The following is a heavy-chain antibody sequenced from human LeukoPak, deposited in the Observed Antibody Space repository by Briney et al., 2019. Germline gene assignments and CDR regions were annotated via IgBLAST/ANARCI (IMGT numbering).Heavy chain of an antibody. CDR3: ARVAYYDSSGYYVDAFDI. D-gene: IGHD3-22*01. CDR1: GGSISSYY. Sequence: SETLSLTCTVSGGSISSYYWSWIRQPPGKGLEWIGYIYYSGSTNYNPSLKSRVTISVGTSKNQFSLKLSSVTAADTAVYYCARVAYYDSSGYYVDAFDIWGQGTMVTVSS. CDR2: IYYSGST. V-gene: IGHV4-59*01. J-gene: IGHJ3*02.